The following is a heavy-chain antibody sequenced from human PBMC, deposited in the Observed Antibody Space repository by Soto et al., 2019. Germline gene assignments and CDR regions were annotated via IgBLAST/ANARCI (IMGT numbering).Heavy chain of an antibody. CDR3: ASLYYDYVWGSYRYTLRAFDI. CDR2: IIPIFGTA. J-gene: IGHJ3*02. CDR1: GGTFSSYA. D-gene: IGHD3-16*02. Sequence: SVKVSCKASGGTFSSYAISWVRQAPGQGLEWMGGIIPIFGTANYAQKFQGRVTITADESTGTAYMELSSLRSEDTAVYYCASLYYDYVWGSYRYTLRAFDIWGQGTMVTVSS. V-gene: IGHV1-69*13.